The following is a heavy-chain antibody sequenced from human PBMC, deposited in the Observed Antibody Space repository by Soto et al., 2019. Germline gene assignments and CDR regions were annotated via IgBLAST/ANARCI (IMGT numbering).Heavy chain of an antibody. CDR3: ARAVAVPADFDY. Sequence: QVQLVQSGAEEKKPGASVKVSCKASGYTFTGYAMHWVRQAPGQRLEWMGWINAGNGNTKYSQKFQGRVTITRDTSASTAYMELSSLTSEDTAVYYCARAVAVPADFDYWGQGTLVTGSS. J-gene: IGHJ4*02. CDR1: GYTFTGYA. D-gene: IGHD6-19*01. CDR2: INAGNGNT. V-gene: IGHV1-3*05.